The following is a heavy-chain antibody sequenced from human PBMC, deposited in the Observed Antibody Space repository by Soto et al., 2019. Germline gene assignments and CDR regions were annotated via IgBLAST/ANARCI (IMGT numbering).Heavy chain of an antibody. D-gene: IGHD3-10*01. J-gene: IGHJ4*02. CDR2: IYYSGST. V-gene: IGHV4-39*01. CDR1: GGSISSSSYY. Sequence: SETLSLTCTVSGGSISSSSYYWGWIRQPPGKGLEWIGSIYYSGSTYYNPSLKSRVTISVDTSKNQFSLKLSSVTAADTAVYYCARIDRGGDYYFDYWGQGTLVTVSS. CDR3: ARIDRGGDYYFDY.